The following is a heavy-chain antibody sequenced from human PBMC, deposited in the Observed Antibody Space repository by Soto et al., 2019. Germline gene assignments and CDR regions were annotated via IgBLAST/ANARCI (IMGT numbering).Heavy chain of an antibody. Sequence: QVQLQESGPGLVKPSETLSLTCTVSGGSISRYYWSWIRQPPGKGLEWNGYIYYSGSTNYNPSRKSRVTMSVDTSKNQFSLKLSVVTAASIGVYDCAIERGYYDILTGYSRPRHCYGMDVWGQGTTVTVSS. CDR1: GGSISRYY. V-gene: IGHV4-59*01. D-gene: IGHD3-9*01. J-gene: IGHJ6*02. CDR2: IYYSGST. CDR3: AIERGYYDILTGYSRPRHCYGMDV.